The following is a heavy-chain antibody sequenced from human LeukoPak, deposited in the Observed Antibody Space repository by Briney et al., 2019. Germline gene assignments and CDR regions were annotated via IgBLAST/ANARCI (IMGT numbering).Heavy chain of an antibody. J-gene: IGHJ4*02. CDR2: IKQDGSEK. Sequence: PGGSLRLSCAASGFTLSSYWMSRVRQAPGKGLEWVANIKQDGSEKYYVDSVKGRFTISRDNAKNSLYLQMNSLRAEDTAVYYCALRRDYFDYWGQGTLVTVSS. CDR1: GFTLSSYW. V-gene: IGHV3-7*01. CDR3: ALRRDYFDY.